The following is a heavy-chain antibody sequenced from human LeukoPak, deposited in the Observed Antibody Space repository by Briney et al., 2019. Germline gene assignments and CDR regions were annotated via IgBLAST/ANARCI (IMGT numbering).Heavy chain of an antibody. V-gene: IGHV1-2*02. Sequence: ASVKVSCKASGYTFTGYYMHWVRQAPGQGLERMGWINPNSGGTNYAQKFQGRVTMTRDTSISTAYMELSRLRSDDTAVYYCARDSDRLRYFDWLLSDYYYYYMDVWGKGTTVTVSS. CDR1: GYTFTGYY. D-gene: IGHD3-9*01. CDR3: ARDSDRLRYFDWLLSDYYYYYMDV. CDR2: INPNSGGT. J-gene: IGHJ6*03.